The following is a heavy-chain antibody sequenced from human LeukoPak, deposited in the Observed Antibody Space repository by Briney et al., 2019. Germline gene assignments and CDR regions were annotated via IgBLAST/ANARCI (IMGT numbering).Heavy chain of an antibody. D-gene: IGHD4-17*01. CDR3: AKEEYGDYVPFDY. J-gene: IGHJ4*02. Sequence: PGRSLRLSCAASGFTFSSYGMHWVRQAPGKGLEWVAVISYDGSNKYYADSVKGRFTISRDNSKNTLYLQMNSLRAEDTAVYYCAKEEYGDYVPFDYWGQGTLVTVSS. CDR1: GFTFSSYG. V-gene: IGHV3-30*18. CDR2: ISYDGSNK.